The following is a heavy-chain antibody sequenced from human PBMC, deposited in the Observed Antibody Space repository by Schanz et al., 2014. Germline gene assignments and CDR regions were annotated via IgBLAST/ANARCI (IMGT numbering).Heavy chain of an antibody. V-gene: IGHV3-33*06. CDR3: AKDIGGAVAAPVYDS. CDR1: GFTFSFSG. Sequence: QVQLVESGGGVVQPGGSLRLSCAASGFTFSFSGMHWVRQAPGKGLEWVAVIWHDGSNKYYADSVKGRFSISRDNSKNTLYLQMNSLRADDTALYYCAKDIGGAVAAPVYDSWGQGTLVTVSS. J-gene: IGHJ4*02. CDR2: IWHDGSNK. D-gene: IGHD2-15*01.